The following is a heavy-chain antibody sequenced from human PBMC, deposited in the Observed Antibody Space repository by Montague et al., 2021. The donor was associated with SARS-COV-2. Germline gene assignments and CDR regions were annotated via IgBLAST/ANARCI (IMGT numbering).Heavy chain of an antibody. CDR2: TYYRSKWYT. J-gene: IGHJ3*01. D-gene: IGHD5/OR15-5a*01. CDR1: GGSVSSKRAA. CDR3: ARDLGISLSTGRVDAFDV. V-gene: IGHV6-1*01. Sequence: SAISGGSVSSKRAAWNWIRQSPSRGLEWPGRTYYRSKWYTDYAVSVRSRITVNSDTSKNQVPLHLTSVTPDDTAVYFCARDLGISLSTGRVDAFDVWGQGTMVTVSS.